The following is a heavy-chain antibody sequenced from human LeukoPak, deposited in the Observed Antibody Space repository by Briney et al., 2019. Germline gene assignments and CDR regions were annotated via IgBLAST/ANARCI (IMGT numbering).Heavy chain of an antibody. CDR2: ISGSGGST. CDR3: AQDVYSDVHGAFHI. CDR1: GFTFSSYA. V-gene: IGHV3-23*01. Sequence: GGSLRLSCAASGFTFSSYAMSWVRQTPGKGLEWVSGISGSGGSTYHTDSVKGRFTISRDNSKNTLFLQMNGLRAEDTAVYYCAQDVYSDVHGAFHIWGQGTMVTVSS. D-gene: IGHD2-21*01. J-gene: IGHJ3*02.